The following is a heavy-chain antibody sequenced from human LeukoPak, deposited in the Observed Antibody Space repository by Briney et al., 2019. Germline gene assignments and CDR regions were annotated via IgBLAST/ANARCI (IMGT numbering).Heavy chain of an antibody. Sequence: GRSLRLSCAASGFTFSSYAMHWVRQAPGKGLEWVAVISYDGSNKYYADSVKGRFTISRDNSKNTLYLQMNSLRAEDTAVYYCARDRYSGYEYAFDIWGQGTMVTVSS. J-gene: IGHJ3*02. CDR3: ARDRYSGYEYAFDI. CDR1: GFTFSSYA. D-gene: IGHD5-12*01. V-gene: IGHV3-30-3*01. CDR2: ISYDGSNK.